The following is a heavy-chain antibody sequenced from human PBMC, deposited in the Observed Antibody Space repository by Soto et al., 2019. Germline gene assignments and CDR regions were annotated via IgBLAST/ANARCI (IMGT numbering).Heavy chain of an antibody. Sequence: ASVKVSCKASGYTFTSYYMHCVRQAPGQGLEWMGIINPSCGSTSYAQKFQGRVTMTRDTSTSTVYMELSSLRSEDTAVYYCARGYCSGGSCSYGMDVWGQGTTVTVSS. CDR1: GYTFTSYY. J-gene: IGHJ6*02. CDR2: INPSCGST. D-gene: IGHD2-15*01. V-gene: IGHV1-46*01. CDR3: ARGYCSGGSCSYGMDV.